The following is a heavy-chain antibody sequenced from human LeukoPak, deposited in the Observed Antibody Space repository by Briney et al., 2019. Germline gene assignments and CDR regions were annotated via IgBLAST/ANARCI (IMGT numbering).Heavy chain of an antibody. D-gene: IGHD5-18*01. CDR3: ARDQGLTAPPPYGLDV. J-gene: IGHJ6*02. V-gene: IGHV1-69*04. CDR2: IIPALNIT. Sequence: VASVKVSCKTSGGTFSSSAITWVRQAPGQGLEWMGRIIPALNITSYAQKFQGRVTITADTSTGTAYMELSSLRSEETAVYYCARDQGLTAPPPYGLDVWGQGTTVTVSS. CDR1: GGTFSSSA.